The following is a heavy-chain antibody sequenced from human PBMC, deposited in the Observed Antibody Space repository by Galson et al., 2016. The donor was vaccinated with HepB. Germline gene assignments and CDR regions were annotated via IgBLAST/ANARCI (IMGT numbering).Heavy chain of an antibody. CDR1: GYDFPTFW. Sequence: QSGAEVKKPGESLRISCKGSGYDFPTFWLGWVRQLPGQGLEWMGIIYPEAPDPNQSPTLQGQVTISADTSINTAYLQWDSLKASDSGIYYCARPKPGDGYNWAYWGQGTTVTVSS. CDR2: IYPEAPDP. D-gene: IGHD5-24*01. J-gene: IGHJ4*02. V-gene: IGHV5-51*01. CDR3: ARPKPGDGYNWAY.